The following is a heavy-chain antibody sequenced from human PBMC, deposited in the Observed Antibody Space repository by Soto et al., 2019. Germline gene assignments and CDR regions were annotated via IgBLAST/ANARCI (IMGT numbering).Heavy chain of an antibody. CDR2: IWYDGSNK. V-gene: IGHV3-33*01. CDR3: AREDSHTTPPYYYYGMDV. Sequence: GGSLRLSCAASGFTFSSYGMHWVRQAPGKGLEWVAVIWYDGSNKYYADSVKGQFTISRDNSKNTLYLQMNSLRAEDTAVYYCAREDSHTTPPYYYYGMDVWGQGTTVTVSS. D-gene: IGHD1-26*01. CDR1: GFTFSSYG. J-gene: IGHJ6*02.